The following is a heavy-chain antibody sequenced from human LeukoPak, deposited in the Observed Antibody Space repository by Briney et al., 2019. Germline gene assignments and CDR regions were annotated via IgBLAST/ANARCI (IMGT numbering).Heavy chain of an antibody. D-gene: IGHD2-2*01. J-gene: IGHJ5*02. CDR3: ARGPGYCSSTSCWGDNWFDP. CDR1: GFTVSSNY. CDR2: IYSGGST. V-gene: IGHV3-53*01. Sequence: PGGSLRLSCAAPGFTVSSNYMSWVRQAPGKGLEWVSVIYSGGSTYYADSVKGRFTISRDNSKNTLYLQMNSLRAEDTAVYYCARGPGYCSSTSCWGDNWFDPWGQGTLVTVSS.